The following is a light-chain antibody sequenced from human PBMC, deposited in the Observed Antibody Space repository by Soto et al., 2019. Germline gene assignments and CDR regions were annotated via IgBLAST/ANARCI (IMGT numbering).Light chain of an antibody. V-gene: IGKV3D-20*02. J-gene: IGKJ5*01. Sequence: EIVLTQSPDTLSLSPGERATLSCRASQSFSPSYLAWYQQRPGQAPRLLIYGSSKRATGVPDRFSGSASGTQFALTISRIDPEDSAVYYCQQRHMWPITFGQGTRLEIK. CDR3: QQRHMWPIT. CDR1: QSFSPSY. CDR2: GSS.